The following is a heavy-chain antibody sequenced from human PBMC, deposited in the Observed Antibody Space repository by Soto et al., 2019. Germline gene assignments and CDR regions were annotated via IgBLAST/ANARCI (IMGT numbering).Heavy chain of an antibody. D-gene: IGHD3-10*01. J-gene: IGHJ6*02. V-gene: IGHV1-3*01. CDR3: AGESPFPGGSGIPQNYGMDV. Sequence: ASVKVSWKASGYTFTSYAMHWVRQAPGQRLEWMGWINAGNGNTKYSQKFQGRVTITRDTSASTAYMELSSLRSEDTAVYYCAGESPFPGGSGIPQNYGMDVWGQGTTVTVSS. CDR1: GYTFTSYA. CDR2: INAGNGNT.